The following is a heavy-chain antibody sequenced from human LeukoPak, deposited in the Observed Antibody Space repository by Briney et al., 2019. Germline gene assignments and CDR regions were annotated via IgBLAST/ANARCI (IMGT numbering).Heavy chain of an antibody. V-gene: IGHV4-39*01. CDR2: IYYSGST. CDR3: ARRNSSSWYDIWFDP. D-gene: IGHD6-13*01. Sequence: PSETLSLTCTVSGGSISSSSYYWGWIRQPPGKGLEWIGSIYYSGSTYYNPSLRSRVTISVDTSKNQFSLKLSSVTAADTAVYYCARRNSSSWYDIWFDPWGQGTLVTVSS. CDR1: GGSISSSSYY. J-gene: IGHJ5*02.